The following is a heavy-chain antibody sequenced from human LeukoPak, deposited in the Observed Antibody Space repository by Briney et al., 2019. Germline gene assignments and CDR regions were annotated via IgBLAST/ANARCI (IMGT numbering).Heavy chain of an antibody. CDR1: GGSISSYY. V-gene: IGHV4-59*08. CDR3: ARTRLGFDY. CDR2: IYYSGST. Sequence: SETLSLTCTVSGGSISSYYWSWIRQPPGKGLEWIGYIYYSGSTNYNPSLKSRVTISVDTSKNQFSLELSSVTAADTAVYYCARTRLGFDYWGQGTLVTVSS. J-gene: IGHJ4*02.